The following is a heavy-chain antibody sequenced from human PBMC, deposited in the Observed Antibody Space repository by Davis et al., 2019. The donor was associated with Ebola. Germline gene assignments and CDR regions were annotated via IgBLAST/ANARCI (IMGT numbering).Heavy chain of an antibody. Sequence: GESLKISCKGSGYSFTSYWIGWVRQMPGKGLEWMGIIYPGDSDTRYSPSFQGQVTISADKSISTAYLQWSSLKASDTAMYYCARLSPEYYDFWSGYYTGGAADYWGQGTLVTVSS. CDR3: ARLSPEYYDFWSGYYTGGAADY. J-gene: IGHJ4*02. CDR1: GYSFTSYW. CDR2: IYPGDSDT. D-gene: IGHD3-3*01. V-gene: IGHV5-51*01.